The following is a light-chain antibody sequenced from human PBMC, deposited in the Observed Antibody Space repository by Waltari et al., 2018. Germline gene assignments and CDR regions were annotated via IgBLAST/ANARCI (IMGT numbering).Light chain of an antibody. CDR3: QQHYNIPLP. V-gene: IGKV4-1*01. Sequence: DIVMTQSPDSLAVSLGGRATINCRSSQSGLYNSNNKDYLTWYQQKPGQPPKFLISWASTRESGVADRVSGSGSGTEFTLAISSLQPEVVAVYDCQQHYNIPLPFARGTGVYLK. CDR1: QSGLYNSNNKDY. J-gene: IGKJ1*01. CDR2: WAS.